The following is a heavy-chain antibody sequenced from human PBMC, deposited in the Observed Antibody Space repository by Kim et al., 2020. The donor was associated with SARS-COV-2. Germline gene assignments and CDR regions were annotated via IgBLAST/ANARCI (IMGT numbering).Heavy chain of an antibody. D-gene: IGHD1-1*01. CDR1: GGSISSYY. CDR2: IYYSGST. Sequence: SETLSLTCTVSGGSISSYYWSWIRQPPGKGLDWIGYIYYSGSTNYNPSLKSRVTISVDTSKNQFSLKLSSVTAADTAVYYCARDRTTLVIWGQGSLVTVS. CDR3: ARDRTTLVI. J-gene: IGHJ4*02. V-gene: IGHV4-59*01.